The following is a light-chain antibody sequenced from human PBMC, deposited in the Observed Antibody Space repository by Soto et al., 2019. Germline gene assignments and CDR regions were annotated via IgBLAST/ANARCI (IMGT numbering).Light chain of an antibody. CDR3: QQYNSYPT. Sequence: DIQMTQSPSTLSVSVGDRVTITCRASQSISSWLAWYQQKPGKAPKLLIYKASSLESGVPSRFNGSGSGTKFTLTISSLQPDDFATYYCQQYNSYPTFGGGTKVEIK. CDR2: KAS. J-gene: IGKJ4*01. V-gene: IGKV1-5*03. CDR1: QSISSW.